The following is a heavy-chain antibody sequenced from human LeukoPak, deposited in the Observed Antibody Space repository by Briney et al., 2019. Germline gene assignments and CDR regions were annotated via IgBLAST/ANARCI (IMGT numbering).Heavy chain of an antibody. D-gene: IGHD2-15*01. CDR1: GLTFSSYW. Sequence: GGSLRLSCAASGLTFSSYWMSWVRQAPGKGLEVVANMNQDGSQKYYMDSVKGRLTISRDNAKNSLYLQMNSLRAEDTAVYYCARDRGTYYCSGGSCYSEAFDYWGQGTLVTVSS. CDR3: ARDRGTYYCSGGSCYSEAFDY. CDR2: MNQDGSQK. V-gene: IGHV3-7*01. J-gene: IGHJ4*02.